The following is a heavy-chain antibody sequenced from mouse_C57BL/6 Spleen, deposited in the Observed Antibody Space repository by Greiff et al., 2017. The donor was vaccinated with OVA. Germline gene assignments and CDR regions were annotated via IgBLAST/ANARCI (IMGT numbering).Heavy chain of an antibody. Sequence: EVKLLESGPGLVKPSQSLSLTCSVTGYSITSGYYWNWIRQFPGNKLEWMGYISYDGSNNYNPSLKNRISITRDTSKNQFFLKLNSVTTEDTATYYCAREIYDGYYGYAMDYWGQGTSVTVSS. CDR1: GYSITSGYY. CDR2: ISYDGSN. CDR3: AREIYDGYYGYAMDY. D-gene: IGHD2-3*01. V-gene: IGHV3-6*01. J-gene: IGHJ4*01.